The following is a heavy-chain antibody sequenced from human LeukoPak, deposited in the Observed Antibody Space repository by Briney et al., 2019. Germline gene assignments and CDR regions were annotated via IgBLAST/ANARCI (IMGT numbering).Heavy chain of an antibody. CDR1: GGSISSYY. Sequence: PSETLSLTCTVSGGSISSYYWSWIRQPPGKGLEWIGYIYYSGSTNYNPSLKSRVTISADTSKNQFSLKLSSVTAADTAVYYCARDPTATTDGYGMDVWGKGTTVTVSS. V-gene: IGHV4-59*01. J-gene: IGHJ6*04. D-gene: IGHD4-17*01. CDR3: ARDPTATTDGYGMDV. CDR2: IYYSGST.